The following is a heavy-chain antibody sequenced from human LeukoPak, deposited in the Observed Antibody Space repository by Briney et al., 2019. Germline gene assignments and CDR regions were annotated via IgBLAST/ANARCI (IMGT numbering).Heavy chain of an antibody. Sequence: SETLSLTCSVSGYSISSGYYWGWLRPPPGTGLEWIGNINHRGRTYYSPSLKSRVTLSVDTSKNHLSLKLSSVTAADTAVYYCARAEGTGSSYYMDVWGKGTTVTVSS. CDR2: INHRGRT. CDR1: GYSISSGYY. J-gene: IGHJ6*03. CDR3: ARAEGTGSSYYMDV. D-gene: IGHD3-10*01. V-gene: IGHV4-38-2*02.